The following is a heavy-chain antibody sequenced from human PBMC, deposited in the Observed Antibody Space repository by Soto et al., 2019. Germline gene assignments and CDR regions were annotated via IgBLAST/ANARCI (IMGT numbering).Heavy chain of an antibody. CDR3: ARDFSMVIVAPGY. D-gene: IGHD5-12*01. CDR1: GYTFTNYA. V-gene: IGHV3-33*01. J-gene: IGHJ4*02. Sequence: VGSLRLSCTVSGYTFTNYAMHWVRQAPGKGLEWVGFIWYDGSNTFYAESVKGRFTISRDNSKNTVYLQINALRAEDTAVYYCARDFSMVIVAPGYWGQGTLVTVSS. CDR2: IWYDGSNT.